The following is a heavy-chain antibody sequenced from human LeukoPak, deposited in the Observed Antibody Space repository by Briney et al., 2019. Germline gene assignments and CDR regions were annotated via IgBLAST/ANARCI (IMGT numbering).Heavy chain of an antibody. V-gene: IGHV3-23*01. D-gene: IGHD3-10*01. CDR1: GFTFSSYV. J-gene: IGHJ6*03. CDR3: AKCPDYYGSGNSYNGYYYYMYV. CDR2: IRASGGST. Sequence: GGSLRLSCAASGFTFSSYVMSWVRQAPGKGLECVSAIRASGGSTYYADSVKGRFTISRDNSKTTLYMQMNSLRAEDTAVYYCAKCPDYYGSGNSYNGYYYYMYVWGKGTTVTVSS.